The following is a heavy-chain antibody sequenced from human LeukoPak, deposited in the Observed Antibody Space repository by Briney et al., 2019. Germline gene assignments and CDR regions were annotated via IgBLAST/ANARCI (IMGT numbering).Heavy chain of an antibody. V-gene: IGHV4-59*08. Sequence: NPSETLSLTHTVSGGSISGLYWSWIRQPPGKGLEWIGFIYYSGTTYYNPSLKSRVTIVIDTSSNQFSLRVRSVTAADTAVYYCARHVMRNHPGGSSYTHAFDCWGHGTRVTVSS. D-gene: IGHD2-8*02. J-gene: IGHJ3*01. CDR3: ARHVMRNHPGGSSYTHAFDC. CDR1: GGSISGLY. CDR2: IYYSGTT.